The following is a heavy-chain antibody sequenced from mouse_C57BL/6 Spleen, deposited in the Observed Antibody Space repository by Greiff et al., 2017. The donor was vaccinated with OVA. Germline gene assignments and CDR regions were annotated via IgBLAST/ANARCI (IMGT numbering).Heavy chain of an antibody. V-gene: IGHV5-4*01. J-gene: IGHJ3*01. CDR1: GFTFSSYA. CDR2: ISDGGSYT. D-gene: IGHD1-1*01. CDR3: ARAYYYGSSYSFAY. Sequence: EVQGVESGGGLVKPGGSLKLSCAASGFTFSSYAMSWVRQTPEKRLEWVATISDGGSYTYYPDNVKGRFTISRDNAKNNLYLQMSHLKSEDTAMYYCARAYYYGSSYSFAYWGQGTLVTVSA.